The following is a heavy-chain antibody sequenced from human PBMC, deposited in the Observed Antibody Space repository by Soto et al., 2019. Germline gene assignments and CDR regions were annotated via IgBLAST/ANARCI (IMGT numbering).Heavy chain of an antibody. CDR3: TGITWFRGMDV. D-gene: IGHD3-10*01. CDR2: TYYKSKWNN. J-gene: IGHJ6*02. CDR1: GDSVSSNSAG. Sequence: SHTLSLTCVISGDSVSSNSAGWNLIRQFPSRGLEWLGRTYYKSKWNNDYALSVKSRITINPDTSKNQFSLHLYSVTPEDTAVYYCTGITWFRGMDVWGQGTPVTVSS. V-gene: IGHV6-1*01.